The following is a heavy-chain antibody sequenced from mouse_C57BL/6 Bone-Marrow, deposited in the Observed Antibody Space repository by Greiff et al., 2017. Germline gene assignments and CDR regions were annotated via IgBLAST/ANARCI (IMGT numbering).Heavy chain of an antibody. J-gene: IGHJ4*01. CDR3: ARPGPPDSYYAMDY. CDR1: GYSFTSYY. CDR2: IYPGSGNT. V-gene: IGHV1-66*01. Sequence: QVQLKQSGPELVKPGASVKISCKASGYSFTSYYIHWVKQRPGQGLEWIGWIYPGSGNTKYNEKFKGKATLTADTSSSTAYMQLSSLTSEDSAVYYCARPGPPDSYYAMDYWGQGTSVTVSS.